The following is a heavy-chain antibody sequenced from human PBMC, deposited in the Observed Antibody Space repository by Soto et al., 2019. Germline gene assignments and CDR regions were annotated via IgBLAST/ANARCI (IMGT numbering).Heavy chain of an antibody. Sequence: QVQLVQSGAEVKKPGSSVKVSCKASGGTFSSYAISWVRQAPGQGLEWMGGIIPIFGTANYAQKFQGRVTITADESTSTAYMELSSLRSEDTAVYYCARGVAARRWLTAVEYSEHWGQGTLVTVFS. CDR2: IIPIFGTA. V-gene: IGHV1-69*12. J-gene: IGHJ1*01. D-gene: IGHD4-17*01. CDR1: GGTFSSYA. CDR3: ARGVAARRWLTAVEYSEH.